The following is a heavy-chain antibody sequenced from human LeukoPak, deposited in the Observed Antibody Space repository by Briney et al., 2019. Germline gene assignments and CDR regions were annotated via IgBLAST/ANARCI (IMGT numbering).Heavy chain of an antibody. CDR3: ARVAAVAGTLDY. CDR2: INAGNGNT. D-gene: IGHD6-19*01. V-gene: IGHV1-3*01. Sequence: ASVKVSCKASGYTLTSYAMHWVRQAPGKRLEWMGWINAGNGNTKYSQKFQGRVTITRDTSASTAYMELSSLRSEDTAVYYCARVAAVAGTLDYWGQGTLVTVSS. J-gene: IGHJ4*02. CDR1: GYTLTSYA.